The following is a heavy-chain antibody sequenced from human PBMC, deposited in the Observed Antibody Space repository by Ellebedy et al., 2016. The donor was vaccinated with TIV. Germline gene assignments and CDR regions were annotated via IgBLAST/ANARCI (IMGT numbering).Heavy chain of an antibody. J-gene: IGHJ4*02. CDR2: ISSSSSTI. D-gene: IGHD6-6*01. CDR3: AKGGSAARPNYFDY. Sequence: GESLKISXAASGFTFSDYYMSWIRQAPGKGLEWVSYISSSSSTIYYADSVKGRFTISRDNSKNTLYLQMNSLRAEDTAVYYCAKGGSAARPNYFDYWGQGTLVTVSS. CDR1: GFTFSDYY. V-gene: IGHV3-11*01.